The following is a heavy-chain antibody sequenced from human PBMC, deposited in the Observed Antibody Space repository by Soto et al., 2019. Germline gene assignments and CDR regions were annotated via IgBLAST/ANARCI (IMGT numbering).Heavy chain of an antibody. D-gene: IGHD3-3*01. V-gene: IGHV4-34*01. Sequence: PSETLSLTCAVYGGSFSGYYWSWIRQPPGKXLEWIGEINHSGSTNYNPSLKSRVTISVDTSKNQFSLKLSSVTAADTAVYYCARGRGPRIFGVVMPYYYGMDVWGQGTTVTVSS. CDR2: INHSGST. CDR3: ARGRGPRIFGVVMPYYYGMDV. CDR1: GGSFSGYY. J-gene: IGHJ6*02.